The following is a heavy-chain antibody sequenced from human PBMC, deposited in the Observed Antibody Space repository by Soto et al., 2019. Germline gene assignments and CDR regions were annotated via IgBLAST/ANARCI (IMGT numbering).Heavy chain of an antibody. Sequence: SETLSLTCAVYGGSFSGHYWRWIRQPPGKGLEWIGEINHSGSTYYNPSLESRVTISVDKSKNQFSLKLMSLSAADTAVYYCGRLEGLATISYYFDNCGEGALVTV. V-gene: IGHV4-34*01. D-gene: IGHD3-9*01. J-gene: IGHJ4*02. CDR3: GRLEGLATISYYFDN. CDR2: INHSGST. CDR1: GGSFSGHY.